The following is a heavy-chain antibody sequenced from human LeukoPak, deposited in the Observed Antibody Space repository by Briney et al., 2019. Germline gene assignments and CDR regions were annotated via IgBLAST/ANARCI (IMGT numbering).Heavy chain of an antibody. CDR1: GASISALY. D-gene: IGHD6-13*01. Sequence: SETLSLTCAVYGASISALYWGWIRQSPGKGLEWIGYTYYSGRPTYNPSLKSRVTISLDTSKNQCSLRVNSVTAADTAIYYCARHHGHQFSDSWYLRGSFDYWGRGSLVAVSS. J-gene: IGHJ4*02. CDR3: ARHHGHQFSDSWYLRGSFDY. V-gene: IGHV4-59*08. CDR2: TYYSGRP.